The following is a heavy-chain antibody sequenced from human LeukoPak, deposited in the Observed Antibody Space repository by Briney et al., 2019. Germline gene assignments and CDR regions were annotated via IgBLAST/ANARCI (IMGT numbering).Heavy chain of an antibody. Sequence: ASVKVSCKAYGYTFTGYYMHWVRQAPGQGLEWLGWINPNSGGTNYAQKLQGGVTMTTDTSTSTAYMELRSLRSDDTAVYYCARRSSWYEVSDYWGQGTLVTVSS. CDR1: GYTFTGYY. D-gene: IGHD6-13*01. V-gene: IGHV1-2*02. CDR2: INPNSGGT. J-gene: IGHJ4*02. CDR3: ARRSSWYEVSDY.